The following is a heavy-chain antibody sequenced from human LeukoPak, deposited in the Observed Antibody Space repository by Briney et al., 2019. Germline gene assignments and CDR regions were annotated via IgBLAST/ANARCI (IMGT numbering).Heavy chain of an antibody. D-gene: IGHD6-19*01. CDR1: GYSFTSYW. Sequence: GASVKVSCKGSGYSFTSYWIGWVRQMPGKGLEWMGIIYPGDSDTRYSPSFQGQVTISADKSITTAYLQWSSLKASDTAMYYCARSVSSAWPNWFDPWGQGSLVTVSS. CDR3: ARSVSSAWPNWFDP. V-gene: IGHV5-51*01. CDR2: IYPGDSDT. J-gene: IGHJ5*02.